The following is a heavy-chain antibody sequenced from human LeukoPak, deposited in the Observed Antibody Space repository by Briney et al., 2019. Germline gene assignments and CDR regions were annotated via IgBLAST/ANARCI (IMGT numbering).Heavy chain of an antibody. D-gene: IGHD2-15*01. CDR1: GGSISSYY. CDR3: ASLGYFSLGYCSGGSCGDY. Sequence: SETLSLTCTVSGGSISSYYWSWIRQPAGKGLEWIGRIYTSGSTYYNPSLKSRVTISVDTSKNQFSLKLSSVTAADTAVYYCASLGYFSLGYCSGGSCGDYWGQGTLVTVSS. J-gene: IGHJ4*02. CDR2: IYTSGST. V-gene: IGHV4-4*07.